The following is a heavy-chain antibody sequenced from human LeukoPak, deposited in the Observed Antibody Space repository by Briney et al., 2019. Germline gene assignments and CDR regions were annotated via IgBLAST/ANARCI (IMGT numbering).Heavy chain of an antibody. D-gene: IGHD6-19*01. Sequence: GGSLRLSCAASGFTFSDYYMSWIRQAPGKGLEWVSYISSSGSTIYYADSVKGRFTISRDNAKNSLYLQMSSLRAEDTAVYYCANEISYSSGPDYWGQGTLVTVSS. V-gene: IGHV3-11*04. CDR3: ANEISYSSGPDY. J-gene: IGHJ4*02. CDR2: ISSSGSTI. CDR1: GFTFSDYY.